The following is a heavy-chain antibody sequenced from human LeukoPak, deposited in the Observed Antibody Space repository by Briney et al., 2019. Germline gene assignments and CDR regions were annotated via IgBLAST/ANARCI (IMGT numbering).Heavy chain of an antibody. CDR1: GFTFSSYA. V-gene: IGHV3-30*04. Sequence: GGSLRLSCAASGFTFSSYAMHWVRQAPGKGLEWVAVISYDGSNKYYADSVKGRFTISRDNSKNTLYLDMNSLIPEDTALYYCAKPQEADLWVPDYWGQGTLVTVSS. J-gene: IGHJ4*02. D-gene: IGHD3-3*01. CDR3: AKPQEADLWVPDY. CDR2: ISYDGSNK.